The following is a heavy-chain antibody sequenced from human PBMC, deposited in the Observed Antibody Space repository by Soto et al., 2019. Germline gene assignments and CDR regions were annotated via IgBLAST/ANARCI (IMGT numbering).Heavy chain of an antibody. CDR2: ISSSSSYI. CDR1: GFTVSSYS. D-gene: IGHD6-13*01. Sequence: GGSLRLSCAASGFTVSSYSMNWVRQAPGKGLEWVSSISSSSSYIYYADSVKGRFTISRDNAKNSLYLQMNSLRAEDTAVYYCARDRPAAPFDYWGQGTLVTVSS. V-gene: IGHV3-21*01. CDR3: ARDRPAAPFDY. J-gene: IGHJ4*02.